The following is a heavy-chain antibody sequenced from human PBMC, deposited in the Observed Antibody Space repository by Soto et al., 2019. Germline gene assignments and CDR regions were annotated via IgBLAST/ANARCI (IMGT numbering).Heavy chain of an antibody. J-gene: IGHJ3*02. CDR3: ARDSCSGGSCYKGSGAFDI. CDR2: INAGNGNT. Sequence: GGSMKGSCKSSGYPFTSYAIHWGRQAPGQRVGWMGWINAGNGNTKYSQKFQGRVTITRDTSASTAYMELSSLRSEDTAVYYCARDSCSGGSCYKGSGAFDIWGQGTMVTVSS. D-gene: IGHD2-15*01. CDR1: GYPFTSYA. V-gene: IGHV1-3*01.